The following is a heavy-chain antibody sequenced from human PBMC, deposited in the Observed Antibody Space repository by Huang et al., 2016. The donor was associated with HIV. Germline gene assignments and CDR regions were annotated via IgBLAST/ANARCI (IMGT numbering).Heavy chain of an antibody. Sequence: YAMSWVRQAPGKGLEWVSTLSGSGLTTYYADSVKGRFTISRDNSKNTLYLQINSLRAEDTAVYYCAKDSDYNWHHCDYWGQGNLVSVSS. CDR3: AKDSDYNWHHCDY. J-gene: IGHJ4*02. CDR2: LSGSGLTT. V-gene: IGHV3-23*01. CDR1: YA. D-gene: IGHD1-1*01.